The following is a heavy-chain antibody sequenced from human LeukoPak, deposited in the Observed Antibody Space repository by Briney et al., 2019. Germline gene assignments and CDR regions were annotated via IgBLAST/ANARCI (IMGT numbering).Heavy chain of an antibody. CDR1: GFTFSSYA. CDR3: ARAGYSSPKSGMDV. CDR2: ISYDGSNK. D-gene: IGHD6-13*01. Sequence: QTGGSLRLSCAASGFTFSSYAMHWVRQAPGKGLEWVAVISYDGSNKYYADSVKGRFTTSRDDSKNTLYLQMNSLRAEDTAVYYCARAGYSSPKSGMDVWGQGTTVTVSS. V-gene: IGHV3-30-3*01. J-gene: IGHJ6*02.